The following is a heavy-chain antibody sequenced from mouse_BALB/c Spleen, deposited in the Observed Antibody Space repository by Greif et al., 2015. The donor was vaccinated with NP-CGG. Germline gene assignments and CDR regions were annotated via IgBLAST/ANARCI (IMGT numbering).Heavy chain of an antibody. CDR1: GYTLTDYY. J-gene: IGHJ4*01. D-gene: IGHD4-1*01. CDR3: ARRTGTEAMDY. CDR2: IYPGSGNT. V-gene: IGHV1-84*02. Sequence: QVQLQQSGPELVKPGASVKISCKASGYTLTDYYINWVKQKPGQGLEWMGWIYPGSGNTKYNEKFKGKATLTVDTSSSTAYMQFSSLTSEDTAVYFCARRTGTEAMDYWGQGTSVTVSS.